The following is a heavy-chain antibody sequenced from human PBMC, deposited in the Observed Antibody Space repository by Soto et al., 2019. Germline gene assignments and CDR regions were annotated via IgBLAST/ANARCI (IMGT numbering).Heavy chain of an antibody. CDR3: ARDSGYDLVAPTSYYYYYGMDV. CDR2: ISAYNGNT. CDR1: GYTFTSYG. D-gene: IGHD5-12*01. V-gene: IGHV1-18*04. J-gene: IGHJ6*02. Sequence: QVQLVQSEAEVKKPGASVKVSCKASGYTFTSYGISWVRQAPGQGLEWMGWISAYNGNTNYAQKLQGRVTMTTDTSTSTAYMELRSLRSDDTAVYYCARDSGYDLVAPTSYYYYYGMDVWGQGTTVTVSS.